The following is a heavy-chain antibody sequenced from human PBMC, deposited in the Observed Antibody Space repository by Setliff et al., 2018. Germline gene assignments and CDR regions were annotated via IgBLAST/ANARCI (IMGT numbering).Heavy chain of an antibody. J-gene: IGHJ5*02. Sequence: GASVKVSCKTSGYAFITFGMSWVRQAPGQGLEWMGWMSPVYGIANYARKFQGRVTLTADTSTTTAYLELASLRDDDTAVYYCARDPFRNYDTAPVWFDPWGQGTLVTVSS. CDR2: MSPVYGIA. D-gene: IGHD3-22*01. CDR1: GYAFITFG. CDR3: ARDPFRNYDTAPVWFDP. V-gene: IGHV1-18*01.